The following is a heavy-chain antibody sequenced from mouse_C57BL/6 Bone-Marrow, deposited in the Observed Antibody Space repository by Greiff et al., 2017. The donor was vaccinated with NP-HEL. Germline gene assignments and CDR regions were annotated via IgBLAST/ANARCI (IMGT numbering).Heavy chain of an antibody. CDR1: GYTFTSYW. CDR2: IDPNSGGT. CDR3: ARQDYYGSSFYFDY. Sequence: VQLQQPGADLVKPGASVKLSCKASGYTFTSYWMHWVKQRPGRGLEWIGRIDPNSGGTKFNEKFKTKATLTVDKPSSTAYMQLNSLTSEDSAIYYCARQDYYGSSFYFDYWGQGTTLTVSS. D-gene: IGHD1-1*01. J-gene: IGHJ2*01. V-gene: IGHV1-62-3*01.